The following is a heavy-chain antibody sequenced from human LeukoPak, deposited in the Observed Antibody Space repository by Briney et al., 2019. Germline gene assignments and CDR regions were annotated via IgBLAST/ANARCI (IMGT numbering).Heavy chain of an antibody. CDR2: INPSGGST. V-gene: IGHV1-46*01. D-gene: IGHD3-22*01. J-gene: IGHJ3*02. Sequence: GASVKVSCKAFGYTFTGYWMHWVRQAPGQGLEWMGIINPSGGSTSYAQKFQGRVTMTRDMSTSTVYMELSSLRSEDTAVYYCARARPMIAARGPAFDIWGQGTMVTASS. CDR1: GYTFTGYW. CDR3: ARARPMIAARGPAFDI.